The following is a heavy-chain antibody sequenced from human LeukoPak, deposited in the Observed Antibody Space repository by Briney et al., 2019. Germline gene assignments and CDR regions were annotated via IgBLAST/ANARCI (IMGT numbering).Heavy chain of an antibody. Sequence: QTLTLTCTFSLFSLSTSGMCVRWIRQPPGRALGWLARIDWDDDKYYSTSLKTRLTISKDTSKNQVVLTMTNMDAADTAAYYCARMCHYDILSGYYNFDHWGQGTLVTVSS. J-gene: IGHJ5*02. V-gene: IGHV2-70*11. CDR3: ARMCHYDILSGYYNFDH. D-gene: IGHD3-9*01. CDR1: LFSLSTSGMC. CDR2: IDWDDDK.